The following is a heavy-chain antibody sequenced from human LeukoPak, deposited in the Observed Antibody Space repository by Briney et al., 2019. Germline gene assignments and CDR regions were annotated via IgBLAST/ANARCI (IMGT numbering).Heavy chain of an antibody. CDR3: ARENSSGWYNYGMDV. CDR1: GFTFSSYS. V-gene: IGHV3-21*01. CDR2: ISSSSSYI. Sequence: GGSLRLSCAASGFTFSSYSMNWVRQAPGKGLEWVSSISSSSSYIYCADSVKGRFTISRDNSKNTLYLQMNSLRAEDTAVYYCARENSSGWYNYGMDVWGKGTTVTVSS. J-gene: IGHJ6*04. D-gene: IGHD6-19*01.